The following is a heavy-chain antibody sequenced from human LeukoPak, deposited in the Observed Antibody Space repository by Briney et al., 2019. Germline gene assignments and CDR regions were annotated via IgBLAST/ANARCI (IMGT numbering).Heavy chain of an antibody. CDR1: GGSVSSYY. CDR3: ARFHSGPSGWYVLWYFDL. J-gene: IGHJ2*01. CDR2: IYNSENT. D-gene: IGHD6-19*01. Sequence: SETLSLTCTVSGGSVSSYYWSWLRQPPGKGLEWIGYIYNSENTKYNSSLTSRVTMSVDTSKNQFFLKLSSVTAADTAVYYCARFHSGPSGWYVLWYFDLWGRGTLVTVSS. V-gene: IGHV4-4*09.